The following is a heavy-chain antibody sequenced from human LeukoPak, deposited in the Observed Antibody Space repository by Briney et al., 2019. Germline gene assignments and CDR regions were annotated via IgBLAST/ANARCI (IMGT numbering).Heavy chain of an antibody. V-gene: IGHV1-46*01. CDR2: INPSGGST. Sequence: ASVKVSCKASGYTFTSYYMHWVRQAPGQGLEWMGIINPSGGSTSYTQRFQGRVTMTRDTSTSTVYMELSSLRSEDTAVYYCAREGFPPKISDFWSGLGPYYYYGMDVWGQGTTVTVSS. D-gene: IGHD3-3*01. CDR3: AREGFPPKISDFWSGLGPYYYYGMDV. CDR1: GYTFTSYY. J-gene: IGHJ6*02.